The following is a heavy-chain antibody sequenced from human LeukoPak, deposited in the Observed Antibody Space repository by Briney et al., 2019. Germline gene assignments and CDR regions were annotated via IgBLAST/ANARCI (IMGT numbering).Heavy chain of an antibody. CDR2: ISAYNGNT. CDR3: ARSFSVAYTYCSSTSCLFDY. J-gene: IGHJ4*02. Sequence: ASVKVSCKASGYTFTSYGISWVRQALGQGLEWMGWISAYNGNTNYAQKLQGRVTMTTDTSTSTAYMELRSLRSDDTAVYYCARSFSVAYTYCSSTSCLFDYWGQGTLVTVSS. CDR1: GYTFTSYG. V-gene: IGHV1-18*01. D-gene: IGHD2-2*01.